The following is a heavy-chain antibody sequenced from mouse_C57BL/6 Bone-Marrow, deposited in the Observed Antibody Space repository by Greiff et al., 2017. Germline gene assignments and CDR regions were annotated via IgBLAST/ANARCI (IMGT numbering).Heavy chain of an antibody. D-gene: IGHD3-1*01. CDR2: INPGSGGT. V-gene: IGHV1-54*01. CDR3: AREGLKEGFAY. CDR1: GYAFTNYL. Sequence: VQLQQSGAELVRPGTSVKVSCKASGYAFTNYLIEWVKQRPGQGLEWIGVINPGSGGTNYNEKIKGKATLTAAKSSSTAYMQLSSLTSEDSAVYFCAREGLKEGFAYWGQGTLVTVSA. J-gene: IGHJ3*01.